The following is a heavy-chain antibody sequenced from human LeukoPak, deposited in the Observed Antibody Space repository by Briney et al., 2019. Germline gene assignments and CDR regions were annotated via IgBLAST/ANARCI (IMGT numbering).Heavy chain of an antibody. CDR2: ISYDGSNK. CDR3: AKDRNDTQKGLYYFDY. J-gene: IGHJ4*02. D-gene: IGHD3-22*01. CDR1: GFTFSSYA. V-gene: IGHV3-30-3*01. Sequence: PGGSLRLSCAASGFTFSSYAMHWVRQAPGKGLEWVAVISYDGSNKYYADSVKGRFTISRGNSKNTLYLQMNSLRAEDTALYYCAKDRNDTQKGLYYFDYWGQGTLVTVSS.